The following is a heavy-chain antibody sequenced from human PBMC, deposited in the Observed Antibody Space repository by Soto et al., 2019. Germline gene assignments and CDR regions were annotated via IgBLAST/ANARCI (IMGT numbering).Heavy chain of an antibody. D-gene: IGHD3-22*01. CDR2: IDYSGRT. V-gene: IGHV4-38-2*02. CDR1: GYLISSGYY. CDR3: ARALSTGYDSYYFDY. Sequence: SETLSLTCSVSGYLISSGYYWGWIRQTPGKGLEWLGSIDYSGRTYYNPSLKSRVSTSVDLSKNQFSLNLRSVTAADTAVYFCARALSTGYDSYYFDYWGQGTLVPVSS. J-gene: IGHJ4*02.